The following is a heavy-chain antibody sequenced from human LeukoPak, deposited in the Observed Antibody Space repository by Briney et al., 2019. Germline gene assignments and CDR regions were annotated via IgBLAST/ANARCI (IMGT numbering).Heavy chain of an antibody. CDR2: IKSKTPRATT. CDR1: GFTFSNAW. CDR3: TKGGLPIYY. J-gene: IGHJ4*02. V-gene: IGHV3-15*01. Sequence: GGTLRLSCAASGFTFSNAWMSWVRQAPGKGLEWVGRIKSKTPRATTDSAAPVKRRFTISRDDSNNTLYLQMNSLKTECTAVYYCTKGGLPIYYWGQGTLVTVSS. D-gene: IGHD5-12*01.